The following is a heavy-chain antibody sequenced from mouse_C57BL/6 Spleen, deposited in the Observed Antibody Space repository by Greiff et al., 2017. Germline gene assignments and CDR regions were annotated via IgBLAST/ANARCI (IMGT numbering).Heavy chain of an antibody. Sequence: VQLQQSGPELVKPGASVKMSCKASGYTFTDYNMHWVKQSHGKSLEWIGYINPNNGGNSYNQKFKGKATLTVNKSSSTAYMELRSLTSEDSAVYYCARSSIYDGDYGLDYWGQGTTLTVSS. CDR2: INPNNGGN. D-gene: IGHD2-3*01. V-gene: IGHV1-22*01. CDR3: ARSSIYDGDYGLDY. J-gene: IGHJ2*01. CDR1: GYTFTDYN.